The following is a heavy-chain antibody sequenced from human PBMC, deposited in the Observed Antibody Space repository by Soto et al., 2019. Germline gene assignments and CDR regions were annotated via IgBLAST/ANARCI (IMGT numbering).Heavy chain of an antibody. CDR3: VREDWHRFDS. V-gene: IGHV3-7*01. D-gene: IGHD2-21*01. J-gene: IGHJ4*02. CDR2: ISGGASDK. CDR1: GFMFSAYW. Sequence: EVQLVESGGRLVQPGGSLRLSCAAPGFMFSAYWMSWVRQDPGKGLEWVATISGGASDKFYVDSVKGRFTIYRDDSKNTLYLQMNSLGDEDTAVYYCVREDWHRFDSWGQGTLVTVSS.